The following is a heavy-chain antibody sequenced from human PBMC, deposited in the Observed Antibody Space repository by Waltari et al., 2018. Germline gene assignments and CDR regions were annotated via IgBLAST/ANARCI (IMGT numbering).Heavy chain of an antibody. J-gene: IGHJ5*02. CDR2: INHSGST. Sequence: QVQLQQWGAGLLKPSETLSLTCAVYGGSFSGYYWRWIRQPPGKGLEWIGEINHSGSTNYNPSLKSRVTISVDTSKNQFSLKLSSVTAADTAVYYCAVGYSSGWYVGWFDPWGQGTLVTVSS. V-gene: IGHV4-34*01. CDR1: GGSFSGYY. D-gene: IGHD6-19*01. CDR3: AVGYSSGWYVGWFDP.